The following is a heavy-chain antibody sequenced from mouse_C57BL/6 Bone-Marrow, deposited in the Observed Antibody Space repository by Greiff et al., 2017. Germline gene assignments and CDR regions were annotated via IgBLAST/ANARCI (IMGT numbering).Heavy chain of an antibody. Sequence: QVQLKQPGAELVRPGASVKMSCKASGYTFTSYFMHWVKQTPSQGLEWIGAIYPGNGDTSSHHKFKGKATLTVDKSSSTAYMPLSSLTSEDSAVYFCARWGIYYDNRRGAMDYWGQGTSVTVSS. V-gene: IGHV1-12*01. D-gene: IGHD2-1*01. CDR1: GYTFTSYF. CDR3: ARWGIYYDNRRGAMDY. J-gene: IGHJ4*01. CDR2: IYPGNGDT.